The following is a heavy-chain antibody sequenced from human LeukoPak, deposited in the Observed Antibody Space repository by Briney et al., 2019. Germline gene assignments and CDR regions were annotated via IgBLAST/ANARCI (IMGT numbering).Heavy chain of an antibody. CDR3: ARLTGGESRCSSSWSLPEPNWFDP. V-gene: IGHV1-18*01. CDR2: ISAYNGNT. J-gene: IGHJ5*02. CDR1: GYTFTSYG. D-gene: IGHD6-13*01. Sequence: ASVKVSCKASGYTFTSYGISWVRQAPGQGLEWMGWISAYNGNTNYAQKLQGRVTMTTDTSTSTAYMELRSLRSDDTAVYYCARLTGGESRCSSSWSLPEPNWFDPWGQGTLVTVSS.